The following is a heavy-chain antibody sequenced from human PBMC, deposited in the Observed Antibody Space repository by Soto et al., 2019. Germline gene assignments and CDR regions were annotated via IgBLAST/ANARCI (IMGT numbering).Heavy chain of an antibody. CDR1: GYTFTRYG. CDR3: ASQVLSGYDSSGYYEGSFDY. D-gene: IGHD3-22*01. CDR2: ITAYNVNT. V-gene: IGHV1-18*04. J-gene: IGHJ4*02. Sequence: APVKVACKGSGYTFTRYGISWVRQARGQGLEWMGWITAYNVNTNYAQKLQGRVTTTTDPSTSTSYMDLRSLRSDDTAVYYCASQVLSGYDSSGYYEGSFDYLGQGTLVTVSS.